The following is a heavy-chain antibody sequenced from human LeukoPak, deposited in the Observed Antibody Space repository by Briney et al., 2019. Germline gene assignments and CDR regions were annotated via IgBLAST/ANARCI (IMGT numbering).Heavy chain of an antibody. Sequence: GGSLRLSCAASGFTFSSYGMHRVRQAPGKGLEWVAVIWYDGSNKYYADSVKGRFTISRDNSKNTLYLQMNSLRAEDTAVYYCARVKGSGSYYPTDYWGQGTLVTVPS. CDR1: GFTFSSYG. D-gene: IGHD3-10*01. CDR2: IWYDGSNK. CDR3: ARVKGSGSYYPTDY. J-gene: IGHJ4*02. V-gene: IGHV3-33*01.